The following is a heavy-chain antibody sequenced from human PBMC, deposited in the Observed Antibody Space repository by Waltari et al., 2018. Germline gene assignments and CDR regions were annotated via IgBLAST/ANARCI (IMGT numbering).Heavy chain of an antibody. V-gene: IGHV4-59*12. CDR1: GGSFSSYW. CDR3: ARDAIAAGPRA. Sequence: QVQLQESGPGLVKPSETLSLTCAVSGGSFSSYWWSWIRQPPGKGLEWIGEINGNSGSTNYNHYLKSRVTISKDASKNQFSLKLSSVTAADTAVYYCARDAIAAGPRAWGQGVLVTVSS. D-gene: IGHD6-6*01. J-gene: IGHJ5*02. CDR2: INGNSGST.